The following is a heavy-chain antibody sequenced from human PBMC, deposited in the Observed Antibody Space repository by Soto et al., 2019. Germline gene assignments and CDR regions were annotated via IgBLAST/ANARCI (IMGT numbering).Heavy chain of an antibody. CDR2: IYHSGST. D-gene: IGHD5-18*01. Sequence: QVQLQESGPGLVKPSGTLSLTCAVSGGSISSSNWWSWVRQPSGKGLEWIGEIYHSGSTNYNPSLNSRVTISVDKSKNQFSLKLSSVTAADTAVYSCARTPWDGYTGYYFDYWGQGTLVTVSS. J-gene: IGHJ4*02. CDR1: GGSISSSNW. CDR3: ARTPWDGYTGYYFDY. V-gene: IGHV4-4*02.